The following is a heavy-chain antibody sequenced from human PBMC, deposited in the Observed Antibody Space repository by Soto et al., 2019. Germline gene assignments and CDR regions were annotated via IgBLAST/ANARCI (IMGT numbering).Heavy chain of an antibody. CDR1: GGSISSYY. CDR2: IYTSGST. D-gene: IGHD3-10*01. J-gene: IGHJ6*01. V-gene: IGHV4-4*07. CDR3: ARTYGSGSKGYYYYGMEV. Sequence: SETLSLTCTVSGGSISSYYWSLIRQPAGKGLECIWRIYTSGSTNYNPSLKSRVTMSVDTSKNQFSLKLSSVTAAETAVYYCARTYGSGSKGYYYYGMEVWGQGTPVTFSS.